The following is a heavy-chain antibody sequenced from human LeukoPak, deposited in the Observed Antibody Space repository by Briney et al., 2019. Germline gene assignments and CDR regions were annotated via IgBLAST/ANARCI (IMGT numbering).Heavy chain of an antibody. CDR1: GYTFTSYY. Sequence: GSVRVSCKASGYTFTSYYMHWVRQAPGQGVEWMGIIKASGGSTNYAQKFQGRVTMTRDTSTRTVYMEMRRLRYEETGVYCCASCPQSKSGGSSFGYFYLWGRGTLVTVSS. CDR2: IKASGGST. V-gene: IGHV1-46*01. J-gene: IGHJ2*01. CDR3: ASCPQSKSGGSSFGYFYL. D-gene: IGHD2-15*01.